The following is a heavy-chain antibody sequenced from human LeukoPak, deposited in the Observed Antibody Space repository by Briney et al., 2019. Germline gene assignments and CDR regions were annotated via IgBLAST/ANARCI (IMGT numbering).Heavy chain of an antibody. Sequence: PGGSLRLSCAASGFTFSSYWMSWVRQAPGKGLEWVANIKQDGSEKYYVDSVKGRFTTSRDNAKNSLYLQMNSLRAEDTAVYYCAKVLVLVSANRYYFDYWGQGTLVTVSS. J-gene: IGHJ4*02. D-gene: IGHD2-15*01. CDR1: GFTFSSYW. CDR2: IKQDGSEK. V-gene: IGHV3-7*03. CDR3: AKVLVLVSANRYYFDY.